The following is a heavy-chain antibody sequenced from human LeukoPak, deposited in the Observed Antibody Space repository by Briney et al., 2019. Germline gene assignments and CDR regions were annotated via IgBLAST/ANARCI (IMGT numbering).Heavy chain of an antibody. CDR3: ARSYDFWSGYYGY. D-gene: IGHD3-3*01. CDR1: GGSISSGGYS. Sequence: PSETLSLTCAVSGGSISSGGYSWSWIRQPPGKGLEWIGYIYYSGSTNYNPSLKSRVTISVDTSKNQFSLKLSSVTAADTAVYYCARSYDFWSGYYGYWGQGTLVTVSS. CDR2: IYYSGST. J-gene: IGHJ4*02. V-gene: IGHV4-61*08.